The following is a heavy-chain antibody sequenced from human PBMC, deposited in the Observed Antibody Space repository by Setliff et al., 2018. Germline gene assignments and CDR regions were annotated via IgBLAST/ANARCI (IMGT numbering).Heavy chain of an antibody. J-gene: IGHJ4*02. CDR3: ARDGHNVYYFDY. CDR2: INSDGSST. Sequence: PGGSLRLSCAASGFSFSNYWMHWVRQAPGKGLVWVSRINSDGSSTNCADSVKGQFTVSRDNAKNTLYLQMNSLRAEDTAVYYCARDGHNVYYFDYWGLGTLVTVSS. CDR1: GFSFSNYW. V-gene: IGHV3-74*01. D-gene: IGHD1-1*01.